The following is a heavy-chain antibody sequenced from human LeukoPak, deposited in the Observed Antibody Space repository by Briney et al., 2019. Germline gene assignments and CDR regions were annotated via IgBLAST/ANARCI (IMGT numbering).Heavy chain of an antibody. CDR3: ARDSSSWTYFDY. Sequence: SVKVSCKASGGTFSSYAISWVRQAPGQGLEWMGRIIPIFGTANYAQKFQGRGTIHTDESTSTAYMELSSQRSEVTAVYSSARDSSSWTYFDYWGQGTLVTVSS. D-gene: IGHD6-13*01. CDR1: GGTFSSYA. CDR2: IIPIFGTA. J-gene: IGHJ4*02. V-gene: IGHV1-69*05.